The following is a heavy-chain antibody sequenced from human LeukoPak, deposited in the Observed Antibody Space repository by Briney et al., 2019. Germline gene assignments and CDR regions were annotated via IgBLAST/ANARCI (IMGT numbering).Heavy chain of an antibody. CDR2: IYYSGST. J-gene: IGHJ6*02. V-gene: IGHV4-61*08. CDR3: ARVRIEGGYWSSTSRPRYYYGMDV. D-gene: IGHD2-2*01. CDR1: GGSISSGDYY. Sequence: PSETLSLTCTVSGGSISSGDYYWSWIRQPPGKGLEWIGYIYYSGSTNYNPSLKSRVTISVDTSKNQFSLKLSSVTAADTAVYYCARVRIEGGYWSSTSRPRYYYGMDVWGQGTTVTVSS.